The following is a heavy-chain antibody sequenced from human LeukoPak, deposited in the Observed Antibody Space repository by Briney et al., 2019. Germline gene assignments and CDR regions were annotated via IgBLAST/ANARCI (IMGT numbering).Heavy chain of an antibody. Sequence: GGSLRLSCAASGFTVSSNYMSWVRQALGKGLEWVSVIYSGGSTYYADSVKGRLTISRDNSKNTLYLQMNSLRAEDTAVYYCARVLRYFDWLSDSYYYYYMDVWGKGTTVTISS. CDR2: IYSGGST. CDR1: GFTVSSNY. J-gene: IGHJ6*03. V-gene: IGHV3-53*01. CDR3: ARVLRYFDWLSDSYYYYYMDV. D-gene: IGHD3-9*01.